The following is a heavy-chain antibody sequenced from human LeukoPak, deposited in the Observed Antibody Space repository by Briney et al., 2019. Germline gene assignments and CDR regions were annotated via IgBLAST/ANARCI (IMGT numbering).Heavy chain of an antibody. Sequence: GGSLRLSCAASGFTFSSYWMNWVRQAPGEGLEWVANIKQDGSDKYYVDSVEGRFTISRDNAKNSLYLQMNSLRAEDTAVYYCAREASDYYDSSGGFDYWGQGTLVTVSS. CDR1: GFTFSSYW. J-gene: IGHJ4*02. D-gene: IGHD3-22*01. CDR2: IKQDGSDK. CDR3: AREASDYYDSSGGFDY. V-gene: IGHV3-7*01.